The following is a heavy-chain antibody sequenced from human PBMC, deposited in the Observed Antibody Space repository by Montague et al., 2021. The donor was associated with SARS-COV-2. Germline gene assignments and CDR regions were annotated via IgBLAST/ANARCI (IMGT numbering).Heavy chain of an antibody. Sequence: SETLSLTCTVSGASVGSSDWGWIRQSPGKGLEWIGYFYSVGSTDYNPSLKSRATISRDTSKNQFSLKVRSVTAAGTAVYYCARETMTTDAFDIWGQGTMVTVSS. CDR1: GASVGSSD. J-gene: IGHJ3*02. D-gene: IGHD1-1*01. CDR3: ARETMTTDAFDI. CDR2: FYSVGST. V-gene: IGHV4-59*02.